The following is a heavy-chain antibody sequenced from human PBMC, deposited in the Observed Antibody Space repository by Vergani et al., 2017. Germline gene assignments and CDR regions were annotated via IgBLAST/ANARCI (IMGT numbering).Heavy chain of an antibody. CDR2: ISYDGSNK. CDR1: GFTFSSYG. Sequence: VQLVESGGGLVKPGGSLRLSCAASGFTFSSYGMHWVRQAPGKGLEWVAVISYDGSNKYYADSVKGRFTISRDNSKNTLYLQMNSLRAEDTAVYYCAKDSTASRIPAAEGGLDYWGQGTLVTVSS. CDR3: AKDSTASRIPAAEGGLDY. V-gene: IGHV3-30*18. D-gene: IGHD2-2*01. J-gene: IGHJ4*02.